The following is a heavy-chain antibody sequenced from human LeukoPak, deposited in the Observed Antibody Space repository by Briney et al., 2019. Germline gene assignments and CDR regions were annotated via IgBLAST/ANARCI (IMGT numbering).Heavy chain of an antibody. Sequence: PGGSLRLSCAASGFTFSSYAMTWVRQAPGKGLEWVSAIGGGGGTTYYADSVKGRFTISRDNSKNTLYLQMNSLRAEDTAVYYCAKGNRIRGVINFDYWGQGTLVTVSS. CDR2: IGGGGGTT. CDR1: GFTFSSYA. J-gene: IGHJ4*02. D-gene: IGHD3-10*01. CDR3: AKGNRIRGVINFDY. V-gene: IGHV3-23*01.